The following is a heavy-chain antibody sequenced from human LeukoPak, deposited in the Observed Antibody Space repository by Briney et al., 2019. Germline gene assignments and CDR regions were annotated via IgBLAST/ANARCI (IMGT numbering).Heavy chain of an antibody. CDR1: GGSFSGYY. CDR3: ARGTFRYFDWLSAGFDY. D-gene: IGHD3-9*01. J-gene: IGHJ4*02. V-gene: IGHV4-34*01. CDR2: INHSGST. Sequence: SETLSLTCAVYGGSFSGYYWSWIRQPPGKGLERIGEINHSGSTNYNPSLKSRVTISVDTSKNQFSLKLSSVTAADTAVYYCARGTFRYFDWLSAGFDYWGQGTLVTVSS.